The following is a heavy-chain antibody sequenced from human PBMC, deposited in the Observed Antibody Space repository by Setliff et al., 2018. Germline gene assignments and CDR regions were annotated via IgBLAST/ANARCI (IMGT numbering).Heavy chain of an antibody. D-gene: IGHD6-13*01. J-gene: IGHJ5*02. CDR3: STRTVAARSLDT. CDR2: IGDGGGGT. V-gene: IGHV3-74*01. CDR1: GFTFINHW. Sequence: PGGSLRLSCAASGFTFINHWMHWVRQVPGKGLMWVARIGDGGGGTTYADSVKGRFTISRDNTKNALFLQMNDLRVEDTALYYCSTRTVAARSLDTWGQGTLVTVSS.